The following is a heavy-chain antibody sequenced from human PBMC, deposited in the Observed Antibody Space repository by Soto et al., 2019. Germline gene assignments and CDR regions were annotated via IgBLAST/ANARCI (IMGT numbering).Heavy chain of an antibody. Sequence: SETLSLTCAVSGGSISSSNWWSWVRQPPGKGLEWIGEIYHSGSTNYNPSLKSRVTISVDKSKNQFSLRLSSVTAADTAVYYCARRYSSGWSTRGYFDYWGQGTLVTVSS. CDR3: ARRYSSGWSTRGYFDY. J-gene: IGHJ4*02. CDR1: GGSISSSNW. D-gene: IGHD6-19*01. V-gene: IGHV4-4*02. CDR2: IYHSGST.